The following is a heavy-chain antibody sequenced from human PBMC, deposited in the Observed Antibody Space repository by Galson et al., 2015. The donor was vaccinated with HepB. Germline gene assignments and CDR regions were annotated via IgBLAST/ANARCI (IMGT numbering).Heavy chain of an antibody. CDR1: GGTFSSYA. J-gene: IGHJ3*02. D-gene: IGHD3-22*01. Sequence: QSGAEVKKPGASVKVSCKASGGTFSSYAISWVRQAPGQGLEWMGGIIPIFGTANYAQKFQGRVTITADESTSTAYMELSSLRSEDTAVYYCARVRYYGSSGYPDAFDIWGQGTMVTVSS. V-gene: IGHV1-69*13. CDR3: ARVRYYGSSGYPDAFDI. CDR2: IIPIFGTA.